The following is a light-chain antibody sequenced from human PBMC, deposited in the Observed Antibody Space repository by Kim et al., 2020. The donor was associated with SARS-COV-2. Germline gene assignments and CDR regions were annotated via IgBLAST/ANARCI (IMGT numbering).Light chain of an antibody. CDR3: SSYTTSRTYV. CDR1: RRDVGAYNY. J-gene: IGLJ1*01. Sequence: HATTSSCPATRRDVGAYNYVSWDQQQPGKAPKVMIYAVGNRPSGVSDRFSGSKSGNTASLTISGLQAEDEADYYCSSYTTSRTYVFGTGTKVTVL. V-gene: IGLV2-14*03. CDR2: AVG.